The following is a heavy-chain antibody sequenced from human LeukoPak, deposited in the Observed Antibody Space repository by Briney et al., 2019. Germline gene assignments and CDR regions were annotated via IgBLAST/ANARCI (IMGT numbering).Heavy chain of an antibody. J-gene: IGHJ6*03. CDR1: GGTFSSYA. D-gene: IGHD2-2*01. V-gene: IGHV1-69*05. CDR2: IIPIFGTA. Sequence: ASVKVSCKASGGTFSSYATSWVRQAPGQGLEWMGGIIPIFGTANYAQKFQGRVTITTDESTSTAYMELSSLRSEDTAVYYCARGGDVQYCSSTSCYYYMDVWGKGTTVTVSS. CDR3: ARGGDVQYCSSTSCYYYMDV.